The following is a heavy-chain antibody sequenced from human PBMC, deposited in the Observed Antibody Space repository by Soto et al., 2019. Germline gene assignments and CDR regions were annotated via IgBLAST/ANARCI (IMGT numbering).Heavy chain of an antibody. D-gene: IGHD3-10*01. CDR1: GYTFTNFG. CDR2: ISAYNGNT. J-gene: IGHJ4*02. V-gene: IGHV1-18*01. Sequence: ASVKVSCKASGYTFTNFGISWVRQAPGQGLEWMGWISAYNGNTNYAQNFQGRVTMTTDTSTSTAYMELRSLRSDDTAVYYCARNYYGSGSYYNFDYWGQGTLVTVSS. CDR3: ARNYYGSGSYYNFDY.